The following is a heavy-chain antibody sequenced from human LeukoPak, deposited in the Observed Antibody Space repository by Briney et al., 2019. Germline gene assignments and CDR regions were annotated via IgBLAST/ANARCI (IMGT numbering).Heavy chain of an antibody. J-gene: IGHJ4*02. CDR3: AREGYSGGWYYFDY. Sequence: GRSLRLSCAAAGFTFSSYGMHWVRQAPGKGLEWVAVIWNDGSNKYYADSVKGRFTISRDNSKNPLYLQMNSLRAEDTAVYYCAREGYSGGWYYFDYWGQGTLVTVSS. CDR1: GFTFSSYG. V-gene: IGHV3-33*01. CDR2: IWNDGSNK. D-gene: IGHD6-19*01.